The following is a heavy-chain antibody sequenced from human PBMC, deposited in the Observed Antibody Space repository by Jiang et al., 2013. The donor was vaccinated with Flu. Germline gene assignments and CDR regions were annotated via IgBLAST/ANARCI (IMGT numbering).Heavy chain of an antibody. Sequence: VQLLESGGGLVKPGGSLRLSCVGSGFTFSAYSMNWVRQAPGKGLEWVSSISYSSSYISVADSLKGRFTISRDNAKKSLYLQMNSLRAEDTAVYYCASPKNYRDDAFDIWGQGTLVTVSS. J-gene: IGHJ3*02. D-gene: IGHD1-7*01. V-gene: IGHV3-21*01. CDR2: ISYSSSYI. CDR3: ASPKNYRDDAFDI. CDR1: GFTFSAYS.